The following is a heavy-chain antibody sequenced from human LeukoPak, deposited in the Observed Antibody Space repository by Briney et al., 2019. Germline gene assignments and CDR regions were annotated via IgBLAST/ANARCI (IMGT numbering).Heavy chain of an antibody. J-gene: IGHJ4*02. V-gene: IGHV6-1*01. CDR3: ARGAPYSGAWYAVDF. Sequence: SQTLSLTCAISGDSVYSNTAAWNWIRQSSSRGLEWLGRTYYRSRWYNDYAVSVKSRITINPDTSKNQFSLQLNSVTPEDTAVYYCARGAPYSGAWYAVDFWGQGTLVTVSS. CDR1: GDSVYSNTAA. CDR2: TYYRSRWYN. D-gene: IGHD1-26*01.